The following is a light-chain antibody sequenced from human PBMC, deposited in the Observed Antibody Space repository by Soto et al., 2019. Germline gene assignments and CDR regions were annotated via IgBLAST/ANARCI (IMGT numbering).Light chain of an antibody. CDR3: QQFDDSVT. V-gene: IGKV3-11*01. J-gene: IGKJ5*01. CDR1: QNVDKF. Sequence: EIELTQSPATLSLSPGETATLSCRASQNVDKFLAWYQQRPGQPPRLLIFDSSNRATGVPVRFSGSGSGTVFTLTISRLEPEDSAVYYCQQFDDSVTFGQGTRLEI. CDR2: DSS.